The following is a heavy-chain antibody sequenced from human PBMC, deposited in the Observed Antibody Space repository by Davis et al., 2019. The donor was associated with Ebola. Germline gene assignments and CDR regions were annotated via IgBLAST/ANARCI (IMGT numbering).Heavy chain of an antibody. CDR3: TTDLIGGGSCT. V-gene: IGHV3-21*03. Sequence: GESLKISCAASGFTFSSYSMNWVRQAPGKGLEWVSSISSSSSYIYYADSVKGRFTISRDNAKNSLYLQMNSLKTEDTAVYYCTTDLIGGGSCTWGQGTLVTASS. J-gene: IGHJ5*02. D-gene: IGHD1-26*01. CDR1: GFTFSSYS. CDR2: ISSSSSYI.